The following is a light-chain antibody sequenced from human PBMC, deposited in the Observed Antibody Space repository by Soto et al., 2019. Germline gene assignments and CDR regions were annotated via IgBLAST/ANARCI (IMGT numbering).Light chain of an antibody. CDR2: AAS. J-gene: IGKJ4*01. CDR3: QQYNTWPPVT. Sequence: DIQMTQSPSSLSASVGDRVTITCRASQSISSYLNWYQQKPGKAPKLLIYAASSLQSGVPSRFSGSGSGTDFTLTISSLQSEDFAVYYCQQYNTWPPVTFGGGTKVDNK. CDR1: QSISSY. V-gene: IGKV1-39*01.